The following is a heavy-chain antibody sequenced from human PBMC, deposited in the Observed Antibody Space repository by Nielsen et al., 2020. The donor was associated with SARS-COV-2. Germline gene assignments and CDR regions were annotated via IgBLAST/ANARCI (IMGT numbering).Heavy chain of an antibody. Sequence: GESLKISCAASGFTFSDYYMSWIRQAPGKGLEWVSYISSSSSYTNYADSVKGRFTISRDNAKNSLYLQMNSLRAEDTAVYYCARGRYGSGSTLEYWGQGTLVTVSS. D-gene: IGHD3-10*01. V-gene: IGHV3-11*06. CDR3: ARGRYGSGSTLEY. J-gene: IGHJ4*02. CDR2: ISSSSSYT. CDR1: GFTFSDYY.